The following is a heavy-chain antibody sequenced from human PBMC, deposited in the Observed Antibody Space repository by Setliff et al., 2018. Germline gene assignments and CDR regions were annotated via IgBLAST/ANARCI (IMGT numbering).Heavy chain of an antibody. V-gene: IGHV3-33*08. CDR3: ARTCSGSGCYAGLES. D-gene: IGHD2-15*01. CDR1: GFTFSNYR. Sequence: GGSLRLSCAASGFTFSNYRMHWVRQAPGKGLEWVAVIWHDGGNKYHADSVKGRFITSRDNSKNTLYLQMNSLRPEDTAVYYCARTCSGSGCYAGLESWGQGTPVTVSS. J-gene: IGHJ4*02. CDR2: IWHDGGNK.